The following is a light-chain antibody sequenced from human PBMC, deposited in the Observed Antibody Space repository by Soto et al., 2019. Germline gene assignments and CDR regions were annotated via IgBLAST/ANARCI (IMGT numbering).Light chain of an antibody. J-gene: IGLJ1*01. CDR2: EVT. CDR1: SSDVGGYNY. CDR3: ISYTGTSASYV. Sequence: QSVLAQPASVSGSPGQSITISCTGTSSDVGGYNYVAWYQQHPGKAPKLIIYEVTNRPSGVSYRFSASKSGNTASLTISGLQSEDEADYYCISYTGTSASYVFGTGTKVTVL. V-gene: IGLV2-14*01.